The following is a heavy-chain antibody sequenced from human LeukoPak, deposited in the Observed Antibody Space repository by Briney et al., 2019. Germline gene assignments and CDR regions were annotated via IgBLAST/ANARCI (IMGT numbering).Heavy chain of an antibody. J-gene: IGHJ5*02. Sequence: SETLSLTCTVSGGSIKSGPYYWTWIRQPAGKGLEWIGRIYTSGSTNYNPSLKSRVTISVDTSKNQFSLMLSSVTAAVTAVYYCARGDYDSSGYQLDNWFDPWGQGTLVTVSS. CDR2: IYTSGST. CDR1: GGSIKSGPYY. CDR3: ARGDYDSSGYQLDNWFDP. D-gene: IGHD3-22*01. V-gene: IGHV4-61*02.